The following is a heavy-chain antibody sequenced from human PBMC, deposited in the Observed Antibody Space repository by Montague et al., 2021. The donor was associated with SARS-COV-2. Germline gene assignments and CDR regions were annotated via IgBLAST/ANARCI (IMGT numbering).Heavy chain of an antibody. D-gene: IGHD3-10*01. V-gene: IGHV4-38-2*01. J-gene: IGHJ4*02. CDR3: ARWYYGSGSYPH. Sequence: SETLSLTCSVSGYSISSGYYWGWIRQPPGKGLEWIENIYHSGGTYYSPXLKSRVTVSVDTSKNQFSLRLSSVTAADTAVYYCARWYYGSGSYPHWGQGTLVTVSS. CDR2: IYHSGGT. CDR1: GYSISSGYY.